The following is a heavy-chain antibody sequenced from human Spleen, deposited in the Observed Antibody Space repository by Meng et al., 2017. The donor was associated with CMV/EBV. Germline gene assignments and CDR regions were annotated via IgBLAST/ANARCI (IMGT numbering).Heavy chain of an antibody. V-gene: IGHV3-53*01. CDR3: ARDLGGGDTFDS. Sequence: GGSLRLSCTASGFPITNTAMTWVRQAAGKGLEWVSLISRDGDTHYTDTVKGRFIISKDNSKKTLYLQMNSLRAEDTAIYYCARDLGGGDTFDSWGQGTMVTVSS. D-gene: IGHD2-21*02. J-gene: IGHJ3*02. CDR1: GFPITNTA. CDR2: ISRDGDT.